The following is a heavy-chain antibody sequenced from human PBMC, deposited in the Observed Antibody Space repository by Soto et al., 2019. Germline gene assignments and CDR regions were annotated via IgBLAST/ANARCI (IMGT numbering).Heavy chain of an antibody. CDR1: GVYFRGYY. CDR3: ARGGYSYGRGAYY. V-gene: IGHV4-34*01. J-gene: IGHJ4*02. Sequence: PSETLSLTCAFYGVYFRGYYWSWIRQPPGKGLEWIGEINHSGSTNYNPSLKSRVTISVDTSKNQFSLKLSSVTAADTAVYYCARGGYSYGRGAYYWGQGTLVTVSS. CDR2: INHSGST. D-gene: IGHD5-18*01.